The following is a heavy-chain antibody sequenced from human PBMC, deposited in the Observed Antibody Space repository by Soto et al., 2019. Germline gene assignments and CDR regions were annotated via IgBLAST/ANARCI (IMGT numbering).Heavy chain of an antibody. J-gene: IGHJ4*02. CDR3: GRVVIKMAIQSIDY. CDR1: GWSLSGYY. V-gene: IGHV4-34*01. Sequence: XETLCLTCAVDGWSLSGYYWTWIRQPPGKGLEWIGEVNPGGITNYSPSVKSRLTISLDTSKKQVSLEMTSVTAADTAVYYCGRVVIKMAIQSIDYWGPGTLVTVSS. CDR2: VNPGGIT.